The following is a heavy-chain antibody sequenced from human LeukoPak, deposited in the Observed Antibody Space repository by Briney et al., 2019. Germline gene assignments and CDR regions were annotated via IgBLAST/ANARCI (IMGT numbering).Heavy chain of an antibody. D-gene: IGHD6-13*01. V-gene: IGHV4-31*03. Sequence: SEALSLTCSASGGSISSGGYYWSWIRQHPGKGLEWIGCIYYSGITYYNPSLKSRVAMSVDTSRNQFSLKLSSVTAADTAVYFCARRTAAALGPVFDYWGQGTLITVSS. CDR2: IYYSGIT. J-gene: IGHJ4*02. CDR1: GGSISSGGYY. CDR3: ARRTAAALGPVFDY.